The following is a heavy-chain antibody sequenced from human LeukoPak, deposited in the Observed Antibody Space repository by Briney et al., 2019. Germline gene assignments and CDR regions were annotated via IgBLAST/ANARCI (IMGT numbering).Heavy chain of an antibody. CDR2: ISSSSSYI. J-gene: IGHJ4*02. D-gene: IGHD3-22*01. V-gene: IGHV3-21*01. CDR3: AREIGLYYYDSSGYHDQYYFDY. Sequence: GGSLRLSCAASGFTFSSYSMNWVRQAPGKGLEWVSSISSSSSYIYYADSVKGRFTISRDNAKNSLYLQMNSLRAEDTAVYYCAREIGLYYYDSSGYHDQYYFDYWGQGTLVTVSS. CDR1: GFTFSSYS.